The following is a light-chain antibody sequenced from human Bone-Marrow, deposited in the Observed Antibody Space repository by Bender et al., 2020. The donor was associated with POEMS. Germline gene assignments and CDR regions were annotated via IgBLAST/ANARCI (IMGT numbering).Light chain of an antibody. CDR3: ASWDDTLSLWV. CDR2: GYN. CDR1: SSNTGSGYD. V-gene: IGLV1-40*01. J-gene: IGLJ3*02. Sequence: QSVLTQPPSVSGAPGQRVTISCTGSSSNTGSGYDINWYQHLPGTAPKLLIYGYNNRPSVVPDRFSGSKSDTSASLAISGLRSEDEADYYCASWDDTLSLWVFGGGTKLTVL.